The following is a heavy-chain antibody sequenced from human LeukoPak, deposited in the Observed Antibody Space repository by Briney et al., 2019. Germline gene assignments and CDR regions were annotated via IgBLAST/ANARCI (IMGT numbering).Heavy chain of an antibody. CDR2: ISYDGSNK. CDR3: AKVPLRYFDWLIDY. J-gene: IGHJ4*02. Sequence: GRSLRLSCAASGFTFSSYGMHWVRQAPGKGLEGVAVISYDGSNKYYADSVKGRFTISRDNFKNTLYLQMNSLRAEDTAVYYCAKVPLRYFDWLIDYWGQGTLVTVSS. D-gene: IGHD3-9*01. CDR1: GFTFSSYG. V-gene: IGHV3-30*18.